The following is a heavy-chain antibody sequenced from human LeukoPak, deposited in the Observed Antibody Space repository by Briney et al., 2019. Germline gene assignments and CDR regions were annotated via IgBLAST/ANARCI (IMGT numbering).Heavy chain of an antibody. V-gene: IGHV1-18*01. D-gene: IGHD6-13*01. CDR3: ARGGTRYNSSDGIAY. J-gene: IGHJ4*02. CDR1: GYTFTSYG. Sequence: ASVKVSCKASGYTFTSYGISWVRQAPGQGLEWMGWISAYNGNTNYAQKLQGRVTMTSDTSTSTAYMELRSLRSDDTAVYYCARGGTRYNSSDGIAYWGQRTLVTVSS. CDR2: ISAYNGNT.